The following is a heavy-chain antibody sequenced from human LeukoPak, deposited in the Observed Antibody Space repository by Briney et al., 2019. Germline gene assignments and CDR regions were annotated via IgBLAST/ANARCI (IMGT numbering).Heavy chain of an antibody. Sequence: GGSLRLSCAASGFTVSSNYMSWVRQAPGKGLEWVSVIYSGGSTYYADSVKGRFTISRDNSKNTLCLQMNSLRAEDTAVYYRAKESRSGYYHGKGRWGQRTT. CDR1: GFTVSSNY. V-gene: IGHV3-66*02. CDR2: IYSGGST. J-gene: IGHJ6*02. CDR3: AKESRSGYYHGKGR.